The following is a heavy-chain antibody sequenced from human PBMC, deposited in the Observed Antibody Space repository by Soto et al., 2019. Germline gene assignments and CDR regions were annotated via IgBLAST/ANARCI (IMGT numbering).Heavy chain of an antibody. CDR3: VRVEWGGMAQAAFDF. J-gene: IGHJ4*02. V-gene: IGHV4-4*02. D-gene: IGHD3-16*01. CDR2: IYHSGRT. Sequence: QVQLQESGPGLVKPSGTLSLTCAVSGGSISNSNWWSWVRQPPGKGLQWIGEIYHSGRTNYNPSLKSRVTISVDKSKNQFSLKMSSVTAADTAVYYCVRVEWGGMAQAAFDFWGQGTLVTVSS. CDR1: GGSISNSNW.